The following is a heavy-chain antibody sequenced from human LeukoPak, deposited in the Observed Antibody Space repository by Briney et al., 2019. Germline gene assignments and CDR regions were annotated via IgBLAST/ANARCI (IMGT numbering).Heavy chain of an antibody. Sequence: ASVKVSCKASGYSFTSFSISWVRQATGQGLEWMGIINPSGGSTSYAQKFQGRVTMTRDTSTSTVYMELSSLRSEDTAVYYCARESAYDSSGYHSYYYMDVWGKGTTVTVSS. J-gene: IGHJ6*03. CDR2: INPSGGST. D-gene: IGHD3-22*01. V-gene: IGHV1-46*01. CDR1: GYSFTSFS. CDR3: ARESAYDSSGYHSYYYMDV.